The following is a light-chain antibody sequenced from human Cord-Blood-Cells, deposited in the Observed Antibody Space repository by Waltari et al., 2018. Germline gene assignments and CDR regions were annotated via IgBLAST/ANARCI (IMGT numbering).Light chain of an antibody. J-gene: IGKJ1*01. CDR3: QQSYRTPRT. Sequence: DIQMSQSTSSLSASVGDRVTITCLASQSIRSYLNWYQQKPGKAPKLRIYAASSLQSGVPSRLSGSGSGTDFTLPTSSLQPEDFATYYCQQSYRTPRTFG. CDR1: QSIRSY. V-gene: IGKV1-39*01. CDR2: AAS.